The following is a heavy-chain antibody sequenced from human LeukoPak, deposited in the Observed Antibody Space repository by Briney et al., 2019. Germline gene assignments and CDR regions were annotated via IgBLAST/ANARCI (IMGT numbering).Heavy chain of an antibody. D-gene: IGHD2-15*01. CDR3: ARATPISDY. CDR1: GFTFSSYS. V-gene: IGHV3-15*01. Sequence: KSGGSLRLSCAASGFTFSSYSMNWVRQAPGKGLEWLGRIKSKTDGGTTDYAAPMKGRFTISRDNAKNSLYLQMNSLRAEDTAVYYCARATPISDYWGQGTLVTVSS. J-gene: IGHJ4*02. CDR2: IKSKTDGGTT.